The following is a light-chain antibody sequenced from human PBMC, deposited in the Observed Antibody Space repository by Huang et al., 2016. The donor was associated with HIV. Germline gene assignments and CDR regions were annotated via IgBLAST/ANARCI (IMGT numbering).Light chain of an antibody. CDR1: HNINSN. J-gene: IGKJ1*01. Sequence: DIQMTQSPSSLSASIGDRVTMTCRASHNINSNLNWYQKKPGKAPKLLIFIATYLASGVPSRFSGSGSGTHFTLTINGLQPEDLATYFCQQSQNTPWTFGQGSRLEIK. V-gene: IGKV1-39*01. CDR3: QQSQNTPWT. CDR2: IAT.